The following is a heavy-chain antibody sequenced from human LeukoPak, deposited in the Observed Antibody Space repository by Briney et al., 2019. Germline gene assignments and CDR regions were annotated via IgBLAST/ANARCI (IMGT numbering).Heavy chain of an antibody. J-gene: IGHJ5*01. Sequence: QAGGSLRLSCAASGVTFSGYAMSWVRQAPGKGLEWVSAISGSGGSTYYADSVKGRFTISRDNSKNTVYLQMKSLRAEDTAVYYCARAGRDHGAFFCFASWGQGTLVTVSS. CDR1: GVTFSGYA. D-gene: IGHD4-17*01. V-gene: IGHV3-23*01. CDR2: ISGSGGST. CDR3: ARAGRDHGAFFCFAS.